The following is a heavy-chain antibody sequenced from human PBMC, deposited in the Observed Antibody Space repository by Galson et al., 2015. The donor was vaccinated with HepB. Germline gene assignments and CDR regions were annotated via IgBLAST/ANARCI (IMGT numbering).Heavy chain of an antibody. CDR1: GFSLSTSGMC. CDR2: IDWDDDK. Sequence: PALVKPTQTLTLTCTFSGFSLSTSGMCVSWIRQPPGKALEWLALIDWDDDKYYSTSLKTRLTISKDTSKNQVVLTMTNMDPVDTATYYCARKRAYSSGWDVFDYWGQGTLVTVSS. CDR3: ARKRAYSSGWDVFDY. J-gene: IGHJ4*02. V-gene: IGHV2-70*01. D-gene: IGHD6-19*01.